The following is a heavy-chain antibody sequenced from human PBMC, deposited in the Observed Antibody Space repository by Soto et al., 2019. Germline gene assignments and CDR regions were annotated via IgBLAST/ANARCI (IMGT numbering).Heavy chain of an antibody. CDR2: IDYSGST. CDR1: GGSVSSRTYY. Sequence: SETLPLTCTVSGGSVSSRTYYWAWIRQSPGKGLEWIGNIDYSGSTYDNPSLKSRVIMSVDTSRNQFSLKLSSVTAADTAVYYCASVPCYDFWSGSRSPSYYYYGIDVWGQGTTVTASS. J-gene: IGHJ6*02. D-gene: IGHD3-3*01. CDR3: ASVPCYDFWSGSRSPSYYYYGIDV. V-gene: IGHV4-39*01.